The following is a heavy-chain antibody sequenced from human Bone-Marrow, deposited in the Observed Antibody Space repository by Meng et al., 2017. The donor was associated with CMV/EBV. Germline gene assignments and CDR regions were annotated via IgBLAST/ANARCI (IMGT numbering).Heavy chain of an antibody. D-gene: IGHD3-22*01. CDR1: GTFSSYA. V-gene: IGHV1-69*01. CDR2: IIAIFGTA. J-gene: IGHJ4*02. CDR3: ASPVYYYDSSGYPLAY. Sequence: GTFSSYAISWVRQAPGQGLEWMRGIIAIFGTANYEQKFQGRVTITADESTSTAYMELSSLRSEDTAVYYCASPVYYYDSSGYPLAYWGQGTLVTVSS.